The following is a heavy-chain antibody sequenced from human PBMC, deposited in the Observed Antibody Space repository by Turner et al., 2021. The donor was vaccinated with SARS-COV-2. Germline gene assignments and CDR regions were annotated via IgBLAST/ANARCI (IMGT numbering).Heavy chain of an antibody. CDR1: GFTVSSNY. CDR2: IYCGGST. Sequence: EVQLVESGGGLIQPGGYLRLSCAASGFTVSSNYMNWVRQAPGKGLEWVSIIYCGGSTYYADSVKGRFTISRDNSKNTLFLQMNSLRAEDTAVYYCARETREARFDPWGQGTLVTVSS. CDR3: ARETREARFDP. D-gene: IGHD1-26*01. V-gene: IGHV3-53*01. J-gene: IGHJ5*02.